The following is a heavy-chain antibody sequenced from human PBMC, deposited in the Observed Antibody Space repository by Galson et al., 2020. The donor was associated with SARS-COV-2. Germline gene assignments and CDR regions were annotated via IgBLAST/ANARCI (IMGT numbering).Heavy chain of an antibody. CDR3: ARSHDSSGNAVDI. D-gene: IGHD3-22*01. Sequence: SESLSLTCTVSGGSISSGSYYWSWIRQPAGKELEWIGRIHSTGSTNYNPSLKSRVTISVDTSKNQFSLRLSSVTAADTAVYYCARSHDSSGNAVDIGGQGTMVTVSS. J-gene: IGHJ3*02. V-gene: IGHV4-61*02. CDR2: IHSTGST. CDR1: GGSISSGSYY.